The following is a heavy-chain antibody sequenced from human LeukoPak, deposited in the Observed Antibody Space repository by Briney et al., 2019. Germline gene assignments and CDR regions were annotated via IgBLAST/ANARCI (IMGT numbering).Heavy chain of an antibody. CDR3: VKLSEH. J-gene: IGHJ1*01. CDR2: IKRDGSEK. V-gene: IGHV3-7*01. CDR1: GFTFSNHW. D-gene: IGHD1-26*01. Sequence: GGSLRLSCVASGFTFSNHWMNWVRQAPGKGLEWVANIKRDGSEKYYVDSVKGRFTIYRDNAKNSLYLQMNSLRAEDSAVYYCVKLSEHWGQGTLVTVSS.